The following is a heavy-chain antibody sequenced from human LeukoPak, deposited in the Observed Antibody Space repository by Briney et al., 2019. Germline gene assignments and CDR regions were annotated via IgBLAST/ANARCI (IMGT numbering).Heavy chain of an antibody. CDR1: GFTVSSNY. CDR3: ASTVAGNPDYYYYGMDV. J-gene: IGHJ6*02. Sequence: PGGSLRLSCAASGFTVSSNYMSWVRQAPGKGLEWVSVIYSGGSTYYADSVKGRFTISRDNSKNTLDLQMNSLRAEDTAVYYCASTVAGNPDYYYYGMDVWGQGTTVTVSS. D-gene: IGHD6-19*01. V-gene: IGHV3-66*01. CDR2: IYSGGST.